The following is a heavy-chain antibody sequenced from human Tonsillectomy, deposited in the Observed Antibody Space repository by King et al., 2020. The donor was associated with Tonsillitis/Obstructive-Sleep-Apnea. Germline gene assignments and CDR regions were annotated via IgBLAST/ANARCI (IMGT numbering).Heavy chain of an antibody. Sequence: QLQESGPGLVKPSGTLSLTCAVSGGSISSNNWWTWVRQPPGKGLEWVGERYHSGSIHYNPPLKSRVPISVDQSKNQFSLKLSSVTAADTAVYYCAREYYEMDVWGKGTTVTVSS. D-gene: IGHD3-3*01. J-gene: IGHJ6*04. CDR2: RYHSGSI. V-gene: IGHV4-4*02. CDR1: GGSISSNNW. CDR3: AREYYEMDV.